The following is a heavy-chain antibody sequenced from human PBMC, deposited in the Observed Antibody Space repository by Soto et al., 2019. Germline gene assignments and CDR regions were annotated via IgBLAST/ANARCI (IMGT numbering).Heavy chain of an antibody. V-gene: IGHV5-10-1*01. CDR3: ARLESRGYSYCYGSFDP. CDR1: GYSFIRYW. D-gene: IGHD5-18*01. CDR2: IDPIDSYT. J-gene: IGHJ5*02. Sequence: GLPLKISVNRSGYSFIRYWISWMREVPGEGLQWLGWIDPIDSYTNYSPSFQRHVTIPAVTSTSTAYLQWSSLRASDTARCCCARLESRGYSYCYGSFDPWGQGTMVTVSS.